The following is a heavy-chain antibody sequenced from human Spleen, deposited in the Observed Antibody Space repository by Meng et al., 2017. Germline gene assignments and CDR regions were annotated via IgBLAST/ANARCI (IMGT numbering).Heavy chain of an antibody. V-gene: IGHV3-30-3*01. CDR2: ISYDGSNK. J-gene: IGHJ4*02. D-gene: IGHD6-25*01. Sequence: AVISYDGSNKYYADSVKGRFTISRDNSKNTLYLQMNSLRAEDTAVYYCARDGAAFDYWGQGTLVTVSS. CDR3: ARDGAAFDY.